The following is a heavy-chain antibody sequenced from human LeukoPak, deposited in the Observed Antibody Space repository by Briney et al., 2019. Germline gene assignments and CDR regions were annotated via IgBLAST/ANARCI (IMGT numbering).Heavy chain of an antibody. D-gene: IGHD6-13*01. CDR3: TTEQGAAAGPFDY. CDR1: GFTFSNAW. J-gene: IGHJ4*02. V-gene: IGHV3-15*01. CDR2: IKSKTDGGTT. Sequence: GGSLRLSCAASGFTFSNAWMSCVRQAPGKGLEWVGRIKSKTDGGTTDYAAPVKGRFTISRDDSKNTLYLQMNSLKTKDTAVYYCTTEQGAAAGPFDYWGQGTLVTVSS.